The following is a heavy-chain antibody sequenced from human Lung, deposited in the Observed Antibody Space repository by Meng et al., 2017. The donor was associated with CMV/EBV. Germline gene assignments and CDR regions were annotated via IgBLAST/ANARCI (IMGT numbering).Heavy chain of an antibody. CDR2: IRYDGSNK. CDR1: FRSYG. D-gene: IGHD2-15*01. V-gene: IGHV3-30*02. Sequence: FRSYGMPWVRQAPGKGLEWVAFIRYDGSNKYYADSVKGRFTISRDNSKNTLYLQMNSLRAEDTAVYYCAKELEYCSGGSCYSDGLGYWGQGTLVTVSS. J-gene: IGHJ4*02. CDR3: AKELEYCSGGSCYSDGLGY.